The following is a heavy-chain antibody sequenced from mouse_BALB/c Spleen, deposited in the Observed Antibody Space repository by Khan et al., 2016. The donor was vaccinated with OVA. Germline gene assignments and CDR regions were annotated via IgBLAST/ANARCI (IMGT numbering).Heavy chain of an antibody. CDR1: GYTFTTAG. J-gene: IGHJ4*01. D-gene: IGHD2-14*01. Sequence: QIQLVQSGPELKKPGETVRISCKASGYTFTTAGMQWVQKMPGKGLKWIGWINTHSGVPKYAEDFKGRFAFSLDTSASTAYLQITNLKNEYTGTYFCARGGTAYYRNDGGAMDYWGQGTAVTVSS. CDR2: INTHSGVP. CDR3: ARGGTAYYRNDGGAMDY. V-gene: IGHV9-4*02.